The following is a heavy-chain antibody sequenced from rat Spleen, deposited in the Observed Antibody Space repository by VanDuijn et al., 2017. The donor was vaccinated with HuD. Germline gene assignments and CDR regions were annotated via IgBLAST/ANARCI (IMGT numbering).Heavy chain of an antibody. J-gene: IGHJ3*01. V-gene: IGHV5S10*01. Sequence: EVQLVESGGGLVQPGRSLKLSCAASGFTFSDYNMAWVRQAPTKGLEWVATISYDDRTTYYRDSVKGRFTISRDNAKSTLYLQMDSLRSEDTATYYCTTRPYYSSLNWFPYWGQGTLVTVSS. D-gene: IGHD1-2*01. CDR3: TTRPYYSSLNWFPY. CDR1: GFTFSDYN. CDR2: ISYDDRTT.